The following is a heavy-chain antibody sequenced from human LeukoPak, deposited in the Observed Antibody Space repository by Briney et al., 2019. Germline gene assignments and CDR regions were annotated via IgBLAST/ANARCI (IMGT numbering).Heavy chain of an antibody. D-gene: IGHD5-18*01. Sequence: GASVSVSFTSSAYTFTIYDINWVRHAPGPGLERMGWMNLNSGNTGYAQKFQGGVTITSNTSISTAYMELSSLRAEDTAVYYCARGSYFRWFDAWGQGTLVTVSS. J-gene: IGHJ5*02. CDR2: MNLNSGNT. V-gene: IGHV1-8*03. CDR3: ARGSYFRWFDA. CDR1: AYTFTIYD.